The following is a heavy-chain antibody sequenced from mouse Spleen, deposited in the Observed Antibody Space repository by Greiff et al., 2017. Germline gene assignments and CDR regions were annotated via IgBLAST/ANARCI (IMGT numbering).Heavy chain of an antibody. V-gene: IGHV5-16*01. CDR2: INYDGSST. D-gene: IGHD1-1*01. J-gene: IGHJ2*01. CDR3: ARYYYGSSPHFDY. Sequence: EVKLVESEGGLVQPGSSMKLSCTASGFTFSDYYMAWVRQVPEKGLEWVANINYDGSSTYYLDSLKSRFIISRDNAKNILYLQMSSLKSEDTATYYCARYYYGSSPHFDYWGQGTTLTVSS. CDR1: GFTFSDYY.